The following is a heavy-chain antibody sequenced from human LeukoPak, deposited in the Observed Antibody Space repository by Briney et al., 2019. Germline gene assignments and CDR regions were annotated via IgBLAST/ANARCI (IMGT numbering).Heavy chain of an antibody. Sequence: PGGSLRLSCAASGFTFSSYAMSWVRQAPGKGLEWVSAISGSGGSTYYADSVKGRFTISRDNAKNTLYLQMNSLRAEDTAVYYCARARRGSGWYFLDYWGQGTLVTVSS. CDR1: GFTFSSYA. D-gene: IGHD6-19*01. CDR2: ISGSGGST. CDR3: ARARRGSGWYFLDY. J-gene: IGHJ4*02. V-gene: IGHV3-23*01.